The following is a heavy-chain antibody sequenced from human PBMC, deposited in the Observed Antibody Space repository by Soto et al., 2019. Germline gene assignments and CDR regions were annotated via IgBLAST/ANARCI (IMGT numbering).Heavy chain of an antibody. CDR3: ASGIGLREVDY. CDR1: GGTFSSYA. J-gene: IGHJ4*01. CDR2: IIPIFGTA. Sequence: ASVKVSCKASGGTFSSYAISWVRQAPGQGLEWMGGIIPIFGTANYAQKFQGRVTITGDESTSTAYMELSSLRSEDTAVYYCASGIGLREVDYSGHGTLITVSS. D-gene: IGHD3-16*01. V-gene: IGHV1-69*13.